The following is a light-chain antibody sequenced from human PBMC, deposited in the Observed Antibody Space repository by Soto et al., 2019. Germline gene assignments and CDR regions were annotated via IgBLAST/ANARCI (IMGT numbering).Light chain of an antibody. V-gene: IGLV2-23*01. J-gene: IGLJ3*02. CDR3: CSYTGNFTLL. CDR1: SRDIGSYNL. CDR2: EAS. Sequence: QSALTQPASVSGSPGQSITMSCTGTSRDIGSYNLVSWYQQHPGKVPKLMIYEASKRPSGVSSRFSGSKSGITASLTISGLQVEDEADYYCCSYTGNFTLLFGGGTKLTVL.